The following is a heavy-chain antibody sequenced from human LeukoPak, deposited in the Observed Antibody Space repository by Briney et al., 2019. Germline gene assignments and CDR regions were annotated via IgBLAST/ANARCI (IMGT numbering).Heavy chain of an antibody. CDR2: IKQDGGET. CDR3: SRENGAFSPFGY. V-gene: IGHV3-7*05. D-gene: IGHD2-8*01. J-gene: IGHJ4*02. CDR1: GFNFGGFW. Sequence: GGSLRLSCAASGFNFGGFWMTWVRQAPGKGLEWVANIKQDGGETQYLDSVKGRFTIFRDNAKNSLYLQMNSLRAEDTAVYYCSRENGAFSPFGYWGQGTLVTVPS.